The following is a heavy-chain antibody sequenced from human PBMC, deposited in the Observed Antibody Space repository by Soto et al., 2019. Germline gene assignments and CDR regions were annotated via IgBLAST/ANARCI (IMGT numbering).Heavy chain of an antibody. D-gene: IGHD2-15*01. J-gene: IGHJ4*01. CDR3: ARGLLH. V-gene: IGHV4-34*09. CDR2: TNHSGST. CDR1: GGSFRGYY. Sequence: PSWTLSLTCAGYGGSFRGYYWSWFRQPPGKGLEWTGETNHSGSTHYTPPLKSRVTISVDTPRNPFSLIVTSVTAADTTAYYRARGLLHWGQGTLVTVS.